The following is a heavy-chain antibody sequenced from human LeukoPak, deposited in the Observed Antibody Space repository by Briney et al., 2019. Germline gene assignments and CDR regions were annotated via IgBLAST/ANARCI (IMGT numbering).Heavy chain of an antibody. J-gene: IGHJ4*02. CDR3: AKGGYCSGGSCYPLDY. V-gene: IGHV3-30*18. CDR1: GFTFSSYG. Sequence: PGRSLRLSCAASGFTFSSYGMHWVRQAPGKGLEWVAVISYDGSNKYYADSVKGRFTISRDSSKNTLYLQMNSLRAEDTAVYYCAKGGYCSGGSCYPLDYWGQGTLVTVSS. CDR2: ISYDGSNK. D-gene: IGHD2-15*01.